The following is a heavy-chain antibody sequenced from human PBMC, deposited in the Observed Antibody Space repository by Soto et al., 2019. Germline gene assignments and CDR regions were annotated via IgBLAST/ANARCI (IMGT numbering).Heavy chain of an antibody. CDR2: IIPIFGTT. Sequence: QVQLVQSGAELKKPGSSVKVSCQASGGTFSNYAISWVRQAPGQWLEWMGKIIPIFGTTNYAQNFRGRVTITADEYTTTAYMELSSLRSDDTALYYCARELPPAPGSFREDALDIWGQGTMITVSS. CDR1: GGTFSNYA. D-gene: IGHD6-13*01. CDR3: ARELPPAPGSFREDALDI. J-gene: IGHJ3*02. V-gene: IGHV1-69*15.